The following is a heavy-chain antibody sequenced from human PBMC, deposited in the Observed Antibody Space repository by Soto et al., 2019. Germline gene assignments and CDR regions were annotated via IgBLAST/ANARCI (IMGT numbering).Heavy chain of an antibody. Sequence: EVQLLESGGGLVQPGGSLRLSCAASGFSFVNYAMNWVRQATGKGLEWVSGLSGSGTSTYYADSVKGRFTISRDNSRDTLFLQMNSLTADDTAVYYCAKATTNGGWFNPFDSWGQGALVTVSS. V-gene: IGHV3-23*01. CDR1: GFSFVNYA. J-gene: IGHJ4*02. D-gene: IGHD6-19*01. CDR2: LSGSGTST. CDR3: AKATTNGGWFNPFDS.